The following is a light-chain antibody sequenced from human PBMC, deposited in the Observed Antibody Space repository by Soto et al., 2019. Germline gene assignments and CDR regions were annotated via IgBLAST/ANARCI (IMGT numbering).Light chain of an antibody. CDR3: HQRSDWPPLT. J-gene: IGKJ4*01. V-gene: IGKV3-11*01. CDR1: ENIGIN. Sequence: EIVMTQSPATLSLSPGDSATLSCRASENIGINLAWYLQRPGQAPRLLIYDASYRAPGIPARFSGSGSGTDFTLTISTLELEDFVVYYCHQRSDWPPLTFGGGTKVEI. CDR2: DAS.